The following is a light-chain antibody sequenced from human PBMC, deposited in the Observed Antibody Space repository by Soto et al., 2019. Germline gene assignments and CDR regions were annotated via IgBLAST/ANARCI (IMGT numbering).Light chain of an antibody. CDR2: DAS. Sequence: DIQMTQSPSTLSASVVDIVTITCLASQSISSWLAWYQQKPGKAPKLLIYDASTRATGIPARFSGSGSGTEFTLTISSLQPGDFATYYCQHYNTYPWTFGQGTKVDIK. CDR3: QHYNTYPWT. V-gene: IGKV1-5*01. CDR1: QSISSW. J-gene: IGKJ1*01.